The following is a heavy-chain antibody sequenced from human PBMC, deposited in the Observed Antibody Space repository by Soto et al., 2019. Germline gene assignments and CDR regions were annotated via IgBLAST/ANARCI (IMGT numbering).Heavy chain of an antibody. CDR3: ARERYDSSGQYIDY. D-gene: IGHD3-22*01. CDR2: IYYSGST. V-gene: IGHV4-30-4*01. Sequence: SETLSLTCTVSGGSISSGDYYWSWIRQPPGKGLEWIGYIYYSGSTYYNPSLKSRVTISVDTSKNQFSLKLSSVTAADTAVYYSARERYDSSGQYIDYCGQGTLVTVYS. CDR1: GGSISSGDYY. J-gene: IGHJ4*02.